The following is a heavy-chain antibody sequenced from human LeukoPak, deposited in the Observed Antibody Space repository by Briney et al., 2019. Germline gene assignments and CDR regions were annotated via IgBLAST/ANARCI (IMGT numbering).Heavy chain of an antibody. CDR1: GFTFSSYE. J-gene: IGHJ4*02. V-gene: IGHV3-48*03. CDR3: ARVSLGLRLGELSLNVGKDY. Sequence: AGGSLRLSCAASGFTFSSYEMNWVRQAPGKGLEWVSYISSSGSTIYYADSVKGRFTISRDNAKNSLYLQMSSLRAEDTAVYYCARVSLGLRLGELSLNVGKDYWGQGTLVTVSS. D-gene: IGHD3-16*02. CDR2: ISSSGSTI.